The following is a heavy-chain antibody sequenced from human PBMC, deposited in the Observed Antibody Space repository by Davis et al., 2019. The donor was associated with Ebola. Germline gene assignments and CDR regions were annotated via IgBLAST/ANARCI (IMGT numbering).Heavy chain of an antibody. V-gene: IGHV4-61*08. CDR1: GGSISSGGYY. CDR2: IHYLGNT. D-gene: IGHD3-22*01. J-gene: IGHJ4*02. CDR3: ASHFVYYYDSSGYYGGVYYFDY. Sequence: MPSETLSLTCTVSGGSISSGGYYWSWIRQHPGKGLEWIGNIHYLGNTNYNPSLKSRVTMSVDTSKNQFSLKLSSVTAADTAVYYCASHFVYYYDSSGYYGGVYYFDYWGQGTLVTVSS.